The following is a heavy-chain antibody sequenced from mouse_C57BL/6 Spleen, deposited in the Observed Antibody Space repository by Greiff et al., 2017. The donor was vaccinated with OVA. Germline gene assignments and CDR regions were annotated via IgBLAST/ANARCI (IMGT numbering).Heavy chain of an antibody. CDR2: IDPNSGGT. J-gene: IGHJ2*01. D-gene: IGHD1-1*01. V-gene: IGHV1-72*01. CDR1: GYTFTSYW. CDR3: ASYYYCSSYYFDY. Sequence: VQLQQPGAELVKPGASVKLSCKASGYTFTSYWMHWVKQRPGRGLEWIGRIDPNSGGTKYNEKYKSKATLTVDKPSSTAYMQLSSLTSEDSAVYYCASYYYCSSYYFDYWGQGTTLTVSS.